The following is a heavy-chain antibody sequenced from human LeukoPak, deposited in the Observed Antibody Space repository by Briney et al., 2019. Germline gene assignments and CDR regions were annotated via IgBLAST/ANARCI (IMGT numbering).Heavy chain of an antibody. D-gene: IGHD2-15*01. CDR1: GGSISSHY. V-gene: IGHV4-59*11. Sequence: PSETLSLTCTVSGGSISSHYWSWIRQPPGKGLEWIGYIYYSGSTNYNPSLKSRVTISVDTSKNQFSLKLSSVTAADTAVYYCARYVVAATPDAFDIWGQGTMVTVSS. CDR3: ARYVVAATPDAFDI. CDR2: IYYSGST. J-gene: IGHJ3*02.